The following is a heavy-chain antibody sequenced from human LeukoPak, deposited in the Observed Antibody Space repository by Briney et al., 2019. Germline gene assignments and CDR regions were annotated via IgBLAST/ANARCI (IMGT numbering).Heavy chain of an antibody. V-gene: IGHV3-23*01. CDR2: ISGSGGST. CDR3: AKAYTGYSAAARGYFDL. D-gene: IGHD1-26*01. J-gene: IGHJ2*01. CDR1: GFTFSSYA. Sequence: PGGSLRLSCAASGFTFSSYAMSLVRQAPGKGLEWVSAISGSGGSTYYADSVKGRFTISRDNSKNTLYLQMNSLRAEDTAVYYCAKAYTGYSAAARGYFDLWGRGTLVTVSS.